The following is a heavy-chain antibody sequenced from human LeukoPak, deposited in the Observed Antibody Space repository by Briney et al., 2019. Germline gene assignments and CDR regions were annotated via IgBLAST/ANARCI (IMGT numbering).Heavy chain of an antibody. CDR2: IGTAGDT. Sequence: GGSLRLSCAASGFTFSSYDMHWVRQATGKGLEWVSAIGTAGDTYYPGSVKGRFTISRENAKNSLYLQMNSLRAGDTAVYYCARDYYYDSSGYYRDPHTKAGVGEGGYAFDIWGQGTMVTVSS. V-gene: IGHV3-13*01. D-gene: IGHD3-22*01. J-gene: IGHJ3*02. CDR3: ARDYYYDSSGYYRDPHTKAGVGEGGYAFDI. CDR1: GFTFSSYD.